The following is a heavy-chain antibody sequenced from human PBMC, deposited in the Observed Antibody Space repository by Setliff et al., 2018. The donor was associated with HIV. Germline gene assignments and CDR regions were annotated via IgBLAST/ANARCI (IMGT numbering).Heavy chain of an antibody. CDR2: INHSGST. CDR1: GGSFSGYY. V-gene: IGHV4-34*01. Sequence: PSETLSLTCAVYGGSFSGYYWSWIRQPPGKGLEWIGEINHSGSTYYNPSLKSRVSMSVDKSKNQFSVKLTSVTAADTAVYYCARGHCSGTNCYGVDYYGMDVWGQGTTVTVSS. J-gene: IGHJ6*02. D-gene: IGHD2-2*01. CDR3: ARGHCSGTNCYGVDYYGMDV.